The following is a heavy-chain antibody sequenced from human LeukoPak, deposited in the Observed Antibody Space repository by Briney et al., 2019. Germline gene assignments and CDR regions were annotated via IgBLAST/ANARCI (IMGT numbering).Heavy chain of an antibody. CDR3: ARVVGVAGNQH. D-gene: IGHD6-19*01. Sequence: GGSLRLSCAASGFTFSSYSMNWVRQAPGKGLEWVSSISSSSSYIYYADSVKGRFTISRDNAKNSLCLQMNSLRAEDTAVYYCARVVGVAGNQHWGQGTLVTVSS. CDR1: GFTFSSYS. J-gene: IGHJ1*01. CDR2: ISSSSSYI. V-gene: IGHV3-21*01.